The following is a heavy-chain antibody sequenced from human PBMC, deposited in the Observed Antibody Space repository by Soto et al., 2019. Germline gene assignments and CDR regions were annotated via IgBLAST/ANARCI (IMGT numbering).Heavy chain of an antibody. CDR2: IDPSDSYT. D-gene: IGHD6-13*01. Sequence: GESLKISCKGSGYSFTSYWITWVRQMPGKGLEWMGRIDPSDSYTSYSPSFQGHVTMSVHKSTSTAYLQWSSLKASDTAMYYFARVGIAAAGTVPFDYRGQRTPVTVSS. V-gene: IGHV5-10-1*01. J-gene: IGHJ4*02. CDR1: GYSFTSYW. CDR3: ARVGIAAAGTVPFDY.